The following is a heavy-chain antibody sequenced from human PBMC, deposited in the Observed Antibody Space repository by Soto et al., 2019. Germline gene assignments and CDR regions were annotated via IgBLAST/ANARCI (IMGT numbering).Heavy chain of an antibody. Sequence: ASVKVSCKASGGTFSSYTISWVRQAPGQGLEWMGRIIPILGIANYAQKFQGRVTITADKSTSTAYMELSSLRSEDTAVYYCARGGFGELYYYYGMDVWGQGTTVTVSS. CDR3: ARGGFGELYYYYGMDV. J-gene: IGHJ6*02. V-gene: IGHV1-69*02. D-gene: IGHD3-10*01. CDR1: GGTFSSYT. CDR2: IIPILGIA.